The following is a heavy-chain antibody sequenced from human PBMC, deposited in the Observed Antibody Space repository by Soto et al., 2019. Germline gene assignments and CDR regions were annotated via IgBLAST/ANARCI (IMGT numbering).Heavy chain of an antibody. CDR3: ARHGYDYIWGDDAFDI. J-gene: IGHJ3*02. V-gene: IGHV4-59*08. CDR1: GGSISSYY. Sequence: SETLSLTCTVSGGSISSYYWSWIRQPPGKGLEWIGYIYYSGSTNYNPSLKSRVTISVDTSKNQFSLKLSSVTAADTAVYYCARHGYDYIWGDDAFDIWGQGTMVTVSS. D-gene: IGHD3-16*01. CDR2: IYYSGST.